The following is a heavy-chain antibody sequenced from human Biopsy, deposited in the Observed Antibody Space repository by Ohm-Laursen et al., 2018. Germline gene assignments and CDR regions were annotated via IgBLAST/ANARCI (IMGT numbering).Heavy chain of an antibody. CDR3: ARGMRSSGWPYFDS. Sequence: SETLSLTCTVSGDSACSGSFYWTSLRQPLAWGLEYIGYIYDRGSTANYNPSLESRVTMSVDLPKNQFTLKLSSVTAADTAIYYCARGMRSSGWPYFDSWGQGTLVTVSS. J-gene: IGHJ4*02. V-gene: IGHV4-61*01. CDR2: IYDRGSTA. CDR1: GDSACSGSFY. D-gene: IGHD6-19*01.